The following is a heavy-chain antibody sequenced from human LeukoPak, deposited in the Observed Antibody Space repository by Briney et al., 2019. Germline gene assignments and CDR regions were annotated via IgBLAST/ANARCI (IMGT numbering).Heavy chain of an antibody. J-gene: IGHJ4*02. Sequence: GGSLRLSCTASGFTFSSYKLHWLRQAPGRGLEWVSYISSSGDAIYYPDSVKGRFTISRDNAKSSLYLQMNSLRAEDTAVYYCARDSNGWSHVKEDWGQGTLVTVSS. CDR1: GFTFSSYK. CDR2: ISSSGDAI. CDR3: ARDSNGWSHVKED. V-gene: IGHV3-48*03. D-gene: IGHD6-19*01.